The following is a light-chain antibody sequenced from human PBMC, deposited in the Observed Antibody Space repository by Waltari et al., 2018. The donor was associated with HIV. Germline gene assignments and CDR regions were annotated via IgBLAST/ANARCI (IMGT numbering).Light chain of an antibody. CDR1: SANIGAGHH. CDR3: QSYDNSLNGWV. J-gene: IGLJ3*02. V-gene: IGLV1-40*01. CDR2: NNN. Sequence: QSTLTQPPSVSGAPGQWVTISCTGSSANIGAGHHVQWFQQVPGTAPKLLIYNNNERPPGVPYRFSGSKSGTSASLAITGLQAEDESDYYCQSYDNSLNGWVFGGGTKLTVL.